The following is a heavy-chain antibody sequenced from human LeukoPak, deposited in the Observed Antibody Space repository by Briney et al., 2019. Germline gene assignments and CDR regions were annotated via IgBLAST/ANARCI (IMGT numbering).Heavy chain of an antibody. CDR1: GGSISSRSFY. V-gene: IGHV4-39*07. Sequence: SETLSLTCTVSGGSISSRSFYWGWIRQPPGKGLEWIGTIFYSGSTYYNPSLKSRVTMSVDTSKNQFSLKLSSVTAADTAVYYCARGQQQLRSGYYFDYWGQGTLVTVSS. CDR3: ARGQQQLRSGYYFDY. CDR2: IFYSGST. J-gene: IGHJ4*02. D-gene: IGHD6-13*01.